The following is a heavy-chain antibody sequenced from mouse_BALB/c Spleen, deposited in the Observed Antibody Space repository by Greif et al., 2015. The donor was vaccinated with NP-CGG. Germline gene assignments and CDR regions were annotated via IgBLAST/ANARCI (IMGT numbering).Heavy chain of an antibody. V-gene: IGHV8-8*01. Sequence: QVTLKECGPGILQPSQTLSLTCSFSGFSLSTSGMGVGWIRQPSGKGLEWLAHIWWDDDKRYNPALKSRLTISKDTSSNQVFLKIASVDTADTATYYCARIGGYYYGAWFAYWGQGTLVTVSA. J-gene: IGHJ3*01. CDR3: ARIGGYYYGAWFAY. CDR1: GFSLSTSGMG. CDR2: IWWDDDK. D-gene: IGHD1-1*01.